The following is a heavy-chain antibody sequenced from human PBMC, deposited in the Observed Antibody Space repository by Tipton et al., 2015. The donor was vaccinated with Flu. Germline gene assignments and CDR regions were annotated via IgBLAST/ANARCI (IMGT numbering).Heavy chain of an antibody. CDR2: IDQGGNN. CDR3: AKKVTTSDFDY. D-gene: IGHD1-14*01. Sequence: TLSLTCTVSGGSISSKIYYWSWIRRTPGKGLEWIGVIDQGGNNYYKASLKSRVTISADTSKNQFSLNLRSVTAANTAVYYCAKKVTTSDFDYWGQGILVAVSS. CDR1: GGSISSKIYY. J-gene: IGHJ4*02. V-gene: IGHV4-39*07.